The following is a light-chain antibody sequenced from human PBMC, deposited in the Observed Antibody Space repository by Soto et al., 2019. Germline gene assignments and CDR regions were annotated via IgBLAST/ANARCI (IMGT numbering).Light chain of an antibody. V-gene: IGKV3-11*01. J-gene: IGKJ4*01. CDR1: QSVSSY. CDR3: QQRSNWRVT. Sequence: EIVLTQSPAPLSLSPGERATLSCRASQSVSSYLAWYQQKPGQAPRLLIYDASNRATGIPARFSGSGSGTDFTLTISSLEPEDFAFYYCQQRSNWRVTFGGGTKVDIK. CDR2: DAS.